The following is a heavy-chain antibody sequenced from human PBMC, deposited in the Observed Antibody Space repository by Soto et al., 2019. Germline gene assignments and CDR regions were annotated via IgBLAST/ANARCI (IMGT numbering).Heavy chain of an antibody. D-gene: IGHD5-18*01. CDR1: GFTFSSYS. CDR3: ASLPRGSSYGHDAFDI. CDR2: ISSSSSTK. V-gene: IGHV3-48*02. Sequence: GGSLRLSCAASGFTFSSYSMNWVRQAPGKGLEWVSYISSSSSTKYYADSVKGRFTISRDNAKNSLYLQMNSLRDEDTAVYDCASLPRGSSYGHDAFDIWGQGTMVTVSS. J-gene: IGHJ3*02.